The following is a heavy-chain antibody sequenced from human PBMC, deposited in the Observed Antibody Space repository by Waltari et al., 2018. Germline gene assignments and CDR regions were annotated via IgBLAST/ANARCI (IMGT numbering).Heavy chain of an antibody. D-gene: IGHD3-3*01. CDR3: ARAGSQGLWSGYRYYLDA. J-gene: IGHJ4*02. Sequence: QVPLVQSGPEVKKPGASVKVSCKASDHTFSNYYIYWVRQAPGQGLEWMGIINPGGTSTTSAQKFQGRVTMRRNTSTTTVYLELSDLTSEDTAVYYCARAGSQGLWSGYRYYLDAWGQGTLVTVS. CDR2: INPGGTST. V-gene: IGHV1-46*01. CDR1: DHTFSNYY.